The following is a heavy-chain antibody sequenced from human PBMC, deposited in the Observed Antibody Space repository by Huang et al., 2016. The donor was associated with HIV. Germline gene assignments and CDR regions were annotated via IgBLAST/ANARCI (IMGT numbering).Heavy chain of an antibody. Sequence: QLQLQESGPGPVKPSATLSLTCSVSGGSISGSRYYWGWIRQPPGKGLVWVGSIYYSGVSCYRPSRKRRGTIAVDTSKNQFALKLSSVTAADTAVYYCARGQSGPSQWLASLGNYYYYMDVWGKGTTVTVSS. CDR2: IYYSGVS. J-gene: IGHJ6*03. D-gene: IGHD6-19*01. CDR1: GGSISGSRYY. V-gene: IGHV4-39*01. CDR3: ARGQSGPSQWLASLGNYYYYMDV.